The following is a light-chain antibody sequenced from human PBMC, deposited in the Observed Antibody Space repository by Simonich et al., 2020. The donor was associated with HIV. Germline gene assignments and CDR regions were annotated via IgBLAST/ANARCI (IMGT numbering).Light chain of an antibody. CDR3: QQYYSTPPT. J-gene: IGKJ1*01. Sequence: DIVMTQSPDSLAVSLGERATINCKSSRTILYSSNNKNYLAWYQQKPGQPPKLLIYWASTRESGVPDRCSASGSGTDFTLTISSLQAEDVAVYSCQQYYSTPPTFGQGTKVEIK. CDR2: WAS. CDR1: RTILYSSNNKNY. V-gene: IGKV4-1*01.